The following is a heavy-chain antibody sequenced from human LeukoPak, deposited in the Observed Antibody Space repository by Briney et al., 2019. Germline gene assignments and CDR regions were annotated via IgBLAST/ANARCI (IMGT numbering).Heavy chain of an antibody. D-gene: IGHD3-9*01. CDR2: IYYSGST. V-gene: IGHV4-59*06. J-gene: IGHJ4*02. CDR1: GGSISSYY. Sequence: PSETLSLTCTVSGGSISSYYWSWIRQHPEKGLEWIGYIYYSGSTYYNPSLKSRLTISVDTSKNQFSLKLSSVTAADTAIYYCARAHDILTGYYRFDYWGQGTLVTVSS. CDR3: ARAHDILTGYYRFDY.